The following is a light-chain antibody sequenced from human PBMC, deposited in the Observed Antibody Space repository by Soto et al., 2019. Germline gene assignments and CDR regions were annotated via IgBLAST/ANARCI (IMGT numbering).Light chain of an antibody. CDR3: QQYDSSPRT. CDR2: RTS. Sequence: EIVLTQSPGTLSLSPGERATLSCRASQSVSSSYLAWYQQKPGQAPRLLIYRTSNRATCIPERFRGSGSGTDFTLTINRLEPEDFAVYWCQQYDSSPRTFRQGTKVEIK. V-gene: IGKV3-20*01. CDR1: QSVSSSY. J-gene: IGKJ1*01.